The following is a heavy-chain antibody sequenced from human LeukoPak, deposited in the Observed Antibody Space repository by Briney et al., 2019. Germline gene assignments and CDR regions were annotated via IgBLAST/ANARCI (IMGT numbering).Heavy chain of an antibody. Sequence: GGSLRLSSAASLFTFSSYEMNCVRQAPGKGLEWVSYISSSGSTIYYADSVKGRFTISRDNSKNSLYLQMNSLRAEDTAVYYCVQESSSLLRSYFDYWGQGTLVTVSS. D-gene: IGHD2-15*01. J-gene: IGHJ4*02. CDR3: VQESSSLLRSYFDY. V-gene: IGHV3-48*03. CDR1: LFTFSSYE. CDR2: ISSSGSTI.